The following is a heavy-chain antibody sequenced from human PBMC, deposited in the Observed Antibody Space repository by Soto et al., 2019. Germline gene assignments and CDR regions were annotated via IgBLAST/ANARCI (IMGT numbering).Heavy chain of an antibody. Sequence: QLQLQESGPGLVKPSETLSLTCTVSGGSISSSSYYWGWIRQPPGKGLEWIGSIYYSGSTYYNPSLKSRVTISVDTSKNQFSLKLSSVTAADTAVYYCARHGRYCSSTSCYTGGYWFDPWGQGTLVTVSS. CDR3: ARHGRYCSSTSCYTGGYWFDP. D-gene: IGHD2-2*02. J-gene: IGHJ5*02. CDR2: IYYSGST. CDR1: GGSISSSSYY. V-gene: IGHV4-39*01.